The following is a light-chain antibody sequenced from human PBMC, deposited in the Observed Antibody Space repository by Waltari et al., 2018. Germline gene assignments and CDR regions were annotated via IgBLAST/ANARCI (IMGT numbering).Light chain of an antibody. CDR2: DAS. V-gene: IGKV3-11*01. CDR1: QRISRN. CDR3: QQSSERPVT. J-gene: IGKJ4*01. Sequence: EIVMTQSPATLSVSPGERATLSCRASQRISRNLGWYQQKLGQAPRLLIYDASNRATGIPARFSGSGSGTDFTLTISSLEPEDFAVYYCQQSSERPVTFGGGTKVEIK.